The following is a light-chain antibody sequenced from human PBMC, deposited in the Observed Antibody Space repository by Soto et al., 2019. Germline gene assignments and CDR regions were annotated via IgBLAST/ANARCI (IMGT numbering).Light chain of an antibody. CDR1: QGISRW. V-gene: IGKV1-12*01. CDR2: AAS. Sequence: DIRMTQSPSSVSASVGDRVTITCRASQGISRWFAWYQQKPGKAPKLLIYAASSLQSGVPSRFSGSGAGTDFTLTISSLQPEDFATYYCQQANSFPITFGQGTRLEIK. CDR3: QQANSFPIT. J-gene: IGKJ5*01.